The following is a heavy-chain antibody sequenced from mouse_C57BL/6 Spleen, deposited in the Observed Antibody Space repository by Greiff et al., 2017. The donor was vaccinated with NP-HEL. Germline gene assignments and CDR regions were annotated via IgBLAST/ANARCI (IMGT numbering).Heavy chain of an antibody. CDR1: GFTFSDYG. D-gene: IGHD1-1*01. CDR2: ISSGSSTI. V-gene: IGHV5-17*01. J-gene: IGHJ1*03. CDR3: ASGATVVAHWYFDV. Sequence: DVKLVESGGGLVKPGGSLKLSCAASGFTFSDYGMHWVRQAPEKGLEWVAYISSGSSTIYYADTVKGRFTISRDNAKNTLFLQMTSLRSEDTAMYYCASGATVVAHWYFDVWGTGTTVTVSS.